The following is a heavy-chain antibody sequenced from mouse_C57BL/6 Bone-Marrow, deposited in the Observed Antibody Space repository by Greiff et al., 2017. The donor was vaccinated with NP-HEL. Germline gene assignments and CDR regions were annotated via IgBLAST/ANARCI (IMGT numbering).Heavy chain of an antibody. V-gene: IGHV1-12*01. CDR3: ARWGDSSGYGGAMDY. J-gene: IGHJ4*01. Sequence: QSGAELVRPGASVKMSCKASGYTFTSYNMHWVKQTPRQGLEWIGAIYPGNGDTSSNQKFKGKATLTVDKSSSTAYMQLSSLTSEDSAVYFCARWGDSSGYGGAMDYWGQGTSVTVSS. CDR1: GYTFTSYN. D-gene: IGHD3-2*02. CDR2: IYPGNGDT.